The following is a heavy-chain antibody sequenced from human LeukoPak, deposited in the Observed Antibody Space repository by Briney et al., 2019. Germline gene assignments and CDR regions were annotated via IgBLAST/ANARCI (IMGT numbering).Heavy chain of an antibody. Sequence: GASVKVSCKASGYTFTNSYIHWVRQAPGQVLEWMGLINPDGGNTNYAQNFQGRVTLTRDTSTSTVYMELSSLRSADTAIYYCARIRDGYNDSYDLCGQATVVTVPS. CDR2: INPDGGNT. J-gene: IGHJ3*01. CDR1: GYTFTNSY. V-gene: IGHV1-46*01. CDR3: ARIRDGYNDSYDL. D-gene: IGHD5-24*01.